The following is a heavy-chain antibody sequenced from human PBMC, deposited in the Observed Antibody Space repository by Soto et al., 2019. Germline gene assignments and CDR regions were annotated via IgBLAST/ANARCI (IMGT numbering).Heavy chain of an antibody. CDR2: IHAGNGNT. D-gene: IGHD2-2*01. V-gene: IGHV1-3*01. CDR3: ARAACSSTSCYNYYAYGMDV. J-gene: IGHJ6*02. Sequence: QVQLVQSGPEMKKPGASVKLSCKASGYTFTTYSMHWVRKAPGQRLEWMGWIHAGNGNTEHSQKFQGRVTITRDTSASTAYLELGSLRSEDTAVYYCARAACSSTSCYNYYAYGMDVWGQGTAVTVS. CDR1: GYTFTTYS.